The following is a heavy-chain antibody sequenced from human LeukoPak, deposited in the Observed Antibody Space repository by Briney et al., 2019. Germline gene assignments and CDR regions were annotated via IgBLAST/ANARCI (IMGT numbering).Heavy chain of an antibody. CDR3: AKDRVLLWFGSNDAFDI. J-gene: IGHJ3*02. Sequence: GGAPRLSFAASGFTLCSYAMSWVRPAPGKGLGWGSAICGSGGSTYYADSVKGRFTISRDNSKNTLYLQMNSLRAEDTAVYYCAKDRVLLWFGSNDAFDIWGQGTMVTVSS. V-gene: IGHV3-23*01. CDR1: GFTLCSYA. CDR2: ICGSGGST. D-gene: IGHD3-10*01.